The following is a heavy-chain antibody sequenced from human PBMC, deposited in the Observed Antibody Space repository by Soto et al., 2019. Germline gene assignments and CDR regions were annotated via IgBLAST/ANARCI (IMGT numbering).Heavy chain of an antibody. D-gene: IGHD5-12*01. J-gene: IGHJ4*02. CDR3: AKNSAATIRVGYDY. CDR2: ITGSGAST. CDR1: GFTFTTYT. V-gene: IGHV3-23*01. Sequence: EVQLLESGGGLVQPGGSLRLSCAASGFTFTTYTMSWVRQAPGKGLEWVSAITGSGASTYYADSVKGRFTISRDNSKNTLYPEMNSLRGGDTAVYYCAKNSAATIRVGYDYWGQGTLVTVSS.